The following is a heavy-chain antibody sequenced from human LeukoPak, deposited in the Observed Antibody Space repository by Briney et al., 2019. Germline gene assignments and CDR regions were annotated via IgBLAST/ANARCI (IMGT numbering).Heavy chain of an antibody. V-gene: IGHV3-23*01. CDR3: AKALEYYDFWSGYSY. CDR2: ISGSGGST. J-gene: IGHJ4*02. CDR1: GFTFSSYA. Sequence: GGSLRLSCAASGFTFSSYAMSWVRQAPGKGLEWVSAISGSGGSTYYADSVKGRFTISRDNSKNTLYLQMNSLRAEDTAVYYCAKALEYYDFWSGYSYWGQGTLVTVSS. D-gene: IGHD3-3*01.